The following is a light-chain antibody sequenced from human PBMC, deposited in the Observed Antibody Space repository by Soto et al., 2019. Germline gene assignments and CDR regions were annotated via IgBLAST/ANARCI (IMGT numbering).Light chain of an antibody. CDR1: SSDVGAYNY. CDR2: EVT. Sequence: QSALTQPPSASGSPGQSVTISCTGTSSDVGAYNYVSWYQQHAGKAPKLVIYEVTKRPSGVPDRFSGSKSANPASLTVSGLQAEYEAYYYCSSFAASNTRVFGGGTQLTVL. V-gene: IGLV2-8*01. J-gene: IGLJ3*02. CDR3: SSFAASNTRV.